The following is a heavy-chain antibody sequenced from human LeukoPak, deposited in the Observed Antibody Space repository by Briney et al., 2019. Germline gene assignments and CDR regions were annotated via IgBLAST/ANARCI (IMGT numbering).Heavy chain of an antibody. D-gene: IGHD6-19*01. Sequence: GGSLRLSCAASGFTFSNAWMSWVRQAPGKGPEWVGRIKSKTDGGTTDYAAPVKGRFTISRDDSKNTLYLQMNSLKTEDTAVYYCTTEAVADAFDIWGQGTMVTVSS. CDR1: GFTFSNAW. CDR2: IKSKTDGGTT. J-gene: IGHJ3*02. CDR3: TTEAVADAFDI. V-gene: IGHV3-15*01.